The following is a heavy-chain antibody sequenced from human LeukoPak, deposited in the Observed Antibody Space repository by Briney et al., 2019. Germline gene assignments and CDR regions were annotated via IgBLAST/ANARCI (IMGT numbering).Heavy chain of an antibody. CDR3: ARGGVILTGYYTHFDY. CDR2: INHSGST. V-gene: IGHV4-34*01. Sequence: PSETLSLTCAVHGGSFSGYYWSWIRQPPGKGLEWIGEINHSGSTNYNPSLKSRVTISVDTSKNQFSLKLSSVTAADTAVYYCARGGVILTGYYTHFDYWGQGTLVTVSS. D-gene: IGHD3-9*01. J-gene: IGHJ4*02. CDR1: GGSFSGYY.